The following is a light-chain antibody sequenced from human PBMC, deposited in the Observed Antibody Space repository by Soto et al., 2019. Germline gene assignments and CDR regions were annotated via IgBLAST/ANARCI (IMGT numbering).Light chain of an antibody. J-gene: IGKJ1*01. CDR1: QTISSW. Sequence: DLQMTQSPSTLSGSVGARVTITCRASQTISSWLAWYQQKPGKAPKLLIYKASTLKSGVPSRFSGSGSGTELTITISSLQPDDGATYYGQHYNSYSEAFGQGTKVDI. CDR2: KAS. CDR3: QHYNSYSEA. V-gene: IGKV1-5*03.